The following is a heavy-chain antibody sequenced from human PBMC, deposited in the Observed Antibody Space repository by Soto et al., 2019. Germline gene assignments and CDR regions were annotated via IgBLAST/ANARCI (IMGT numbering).Heavy chain of an antibody. CDR1: GGSISSGGYY. V-gene: IGHV4-31*03. J-gene: IGHJ5*02. Sequence: SETLSLTCTVSGGSISSGGYYWSWIRQHPGKGLEWVGYIYYSGSPYYNPSLKSRVTISVDTSQNQFPLKLSSVTAADTAVYYCARAPSAVSWFDPWGQGTQVTVSS. CDR2: IYYSGSP. D-gene: IGHD3-22*01. CDR3: ARAPSAVSWFDP.